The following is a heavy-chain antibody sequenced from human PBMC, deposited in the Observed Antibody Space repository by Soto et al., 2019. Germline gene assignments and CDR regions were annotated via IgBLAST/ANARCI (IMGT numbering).Heavy chain of an antibody. CDR1: GGTFSSYA. CDR3: ARRRQQQGDSSGYYYGTFDY. J-gene: IGHJ4*02. D-gene: IGHD3-22*01. V-gene: IGHV1-69*13. CDR2: IIPIFGTA. Sequence: GASVKVSCKASGGTFSSYAISWVRQAPGQGLEWMGGIIPIFGTANYAQKFQGRVTITADESTSTAYMELSSLRSEDTAVYYCARRRQQQGDSSGYYYGTFDYWGQGTLVTVSS.